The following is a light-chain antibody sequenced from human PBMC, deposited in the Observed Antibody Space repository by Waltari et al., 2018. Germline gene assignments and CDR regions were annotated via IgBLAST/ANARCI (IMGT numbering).Light chain of an antibody. CDR2: EVT. V-gene: IGLV2-8*01. CDR3: CSYGGSDNWV. J-gene: IGLJ3*02. CDR1: SSDVARYDY. Sequence: QSALTQFPSASGSPGQSVTISCTGTSSDVARYDYVSWYQQHPGKAPKLVIYEVTQRPAGVHDRLSGSKSGKAASLTVSGLQAEEEAIYYCCSYGGSDNWVFGGGTKLTVL.